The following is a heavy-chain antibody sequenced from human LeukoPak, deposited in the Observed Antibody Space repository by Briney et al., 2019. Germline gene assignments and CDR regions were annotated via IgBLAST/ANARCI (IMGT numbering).Heavy chain of an antibody. CDR2: IYGSGST. J-gene: IGHJ5*02. CDR3: ARDSGTTGEVKFDP. D-gene: IGHD3-10*01. V-gene: IGHV4-4*07. Sequence: PSQTLSLTCTVSGGSIRSYWSWIRQPAGKGLEWIGRIYGSGSTDYNPSLKSRVTMSIDTSKNQFSLNLISVTAADTAVYYCARDSGTTGEVKFDPWGQGTLVTVSS. CDR1: GGSIRSY.